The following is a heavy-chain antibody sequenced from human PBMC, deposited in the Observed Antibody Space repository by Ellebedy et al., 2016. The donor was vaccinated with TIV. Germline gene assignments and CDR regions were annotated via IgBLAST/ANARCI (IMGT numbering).Heavy chain of an antibody. CDR2: IYSGGTT. Sequence: GESLKISCAASGFTFTSYAMCWVRQAPGKGPEWVSVIYSGGTTNYADSVKGRFTVSRDSSKNTLYLQMNSLRAEDTAVYYCARGYCYGGNCLRTAFDLWGQGAMVTVSS. V-gene: IGHV3-66*01. J-gene: IGHJ3*01. D-gene: IGHD2-15*01. CDR3: ARGYCYGGNCLRTAFDL. CDR1: GFTFTSYA.